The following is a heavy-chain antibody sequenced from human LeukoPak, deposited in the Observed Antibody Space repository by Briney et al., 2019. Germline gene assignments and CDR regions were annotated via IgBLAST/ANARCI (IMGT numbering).Heavy chain of an antibody. CDR2: LYYGGCT. D-gene: IGHD3-22*01. J-gene: IGHJ4*02. CDR3: AREMMMSDGSGYYFF. Sequence: SETLSLTCSVSGVSIRSYNYYWGWIRQPPGKGLEWIGSLYYGGCTFYNPSLRSRVTISVDTSKNHFSLTLSSVTAADTAVYYCAREMMMSDGSGYYFFWGQGTLLSVAS. V-gene: IGHV4-39*02. CDR1: GVSIRSYNYY.